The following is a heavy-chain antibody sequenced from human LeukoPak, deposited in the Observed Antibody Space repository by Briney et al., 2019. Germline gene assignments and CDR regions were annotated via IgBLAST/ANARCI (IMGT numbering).Heavy chain of an antibody. CDR2: ISSDDSDT. CDR3: ARDRCTSTTCYLFDY. J-gene: IGHJ4*02. CDR1: GFTFSTSA. D-gene: IGHD2/OR15-2a*01. Sequence: GGSLRLSCAASGFTFSTSAKHWVRQAPGKGLEWVAVISSDDSDTNYADSVKGRFTIFRDNSKNTLYLEMNSLRSEDTAVYYCARDRCTSTTCYLFDYWGQGTLVIVSS. V-gene: IGHV3-30*04.